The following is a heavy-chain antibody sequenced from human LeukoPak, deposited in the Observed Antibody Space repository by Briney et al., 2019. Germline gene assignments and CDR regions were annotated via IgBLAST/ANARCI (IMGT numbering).Heavy chain of an antibody. Sequence: GGSLRLSCAASGFTFSSYSMNWVRQAPGKGLEWVSYISSSSSTIYYADSVKGRFTISRDNAKNPLYLQMNSLRAEDTAVYYCARGGGYCSSTSCYTGASDYWGQGTLVTVSS. CDR1: GFTFSSYS. D-gene: IGHD2-2*02. CDR2: ISSSSSTI. J-gene: IGHJ4*02. CDR3: ARGGGYCSSTSCYTGASDY. V-gene: IGHV3-48*01.